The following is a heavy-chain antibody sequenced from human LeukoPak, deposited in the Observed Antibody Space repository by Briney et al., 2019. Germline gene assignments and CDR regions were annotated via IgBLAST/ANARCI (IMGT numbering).Heavy chain of an antibody. Sequence: SETLSLTCTVSGGSISSGSYYWSWIRQPAGKGLEWIGRIYTSGSTNYNPSLKSRVTISVDTSKNQFSLKLSSVTAADTAVYYCARSPMYSSSLSGGDYWGQGTLVTVSS. V-gene: IGHV4-61*02. CDR2: IYTSGST. CDR1: GGSISSGSYY. D-gene: IGHD6-6*01. CDR3: ARSPMYSSSLSGGDY. J-gene: IGHJ4*02.